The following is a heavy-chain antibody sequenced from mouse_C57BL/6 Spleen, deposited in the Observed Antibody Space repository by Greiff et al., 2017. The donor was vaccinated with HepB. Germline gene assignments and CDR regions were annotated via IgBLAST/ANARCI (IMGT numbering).Heavy chain of an antibody. CDR3: TRNSNYFSWFAY. CDR2: IDPETGGT. Sequence: QVQLQQSGAELVRPGASVTLSCKASGYTFTDYEMHWVKQTPVHGLEWIGAIDPETGGTAYNQKFKGKAILTADKSSSTAYMELRSLTSEDSAVYYCTRNSNYFSWFAYWGQGTLVTVSA. D-gene: IGHD2-5*01. V-gene: IGHV1-15*01. CDR1: GYTFTDYE. J-gene: IGHJ3*01.